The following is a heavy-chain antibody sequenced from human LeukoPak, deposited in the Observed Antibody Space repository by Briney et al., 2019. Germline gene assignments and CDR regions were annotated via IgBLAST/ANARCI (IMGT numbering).Heavy chain of an antibody. CDR3: ARGGSTGTTPFDC. V-gene: IGHV3-23*01. J-gene: IGHJ4*02. Sequence: GGSLRLSCAASGFTFSSYAMSWVRQAPGKGLEWVSAISGSGGSTYYADSVKGRFTISRDNSKNTLYLQMNNLRAEDTAVYYCARGGSTGTTPFDCWGQGTLVTVSS. D-gene: IGHD1-1*01. CDR1: GFTFSSYA. CDR2: ISGSGGST.